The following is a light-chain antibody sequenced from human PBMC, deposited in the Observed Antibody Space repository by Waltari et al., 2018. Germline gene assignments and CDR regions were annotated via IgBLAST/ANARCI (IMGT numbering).Light chain of an antibody. J-gene: IGKJ1*01. CDR3: QQYNNGPPGT. V-gene: IGKV3-15*01. Sequence: TVVTQSPATLSVSPGERATLSCRTSQTIGFSLAWYQQKPGQAPRLLIYHASTRATGIPDRFSGSESESDFTLTISSRQSEDVAVYYCQQYNNGPPGTFGQGTKVEI. CDR1: QTIGFS. CDR2: HAS.